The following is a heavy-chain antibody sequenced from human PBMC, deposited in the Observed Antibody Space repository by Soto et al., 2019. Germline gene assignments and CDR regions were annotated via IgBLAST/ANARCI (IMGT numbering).Heavy chain of an antibody. CDR3: AKQSERWLQSGLDC. J-gene: IGHJ4*02. V-gene: IGHV3-23*01. CDR2: ISGSGGST. D-gene: IGHD5-12*01. CDR1: GFTFSSYA. Sequence: GGSLRLSCAASGFTFSSYAMSWVRQAPGKGLEWVSAISGSGGSTYYADSVKGRFTISRDNSKNTLYLQMNSLRAEDTAVYYCAKQSERWLQSGLDCWGQGSLVTVSS.